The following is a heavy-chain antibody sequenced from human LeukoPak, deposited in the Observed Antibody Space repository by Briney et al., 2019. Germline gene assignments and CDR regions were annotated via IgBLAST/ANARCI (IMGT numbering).Heavy chain of an antibody. D-gene: IGHD5-18*01. Sequence: PGRSLRLSCAASGFNFSNYGMHWVRQAPGKGLEWVAVISFDGTNTYYADSLKGRFSVSRDNSKNTVYLQLNSLRPEDTATYFCAKDRIQLWPRNPPHEIDFWGHGTLVAVSS. CDR2: ISFDGTNT. CDR1: GFNFSNYG. V-gene: IGHV3-30*18. J-gene: IGHJ4*01. CDR3: AKDRIQLWPRNPPHEIDF.